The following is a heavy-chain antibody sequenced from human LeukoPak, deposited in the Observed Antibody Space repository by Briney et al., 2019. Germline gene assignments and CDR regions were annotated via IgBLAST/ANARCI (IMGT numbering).Heavy chain of an antibody. D-gene: IGHD6-13*01. CDR1: GGSISSGSYY. CDR2: IYTSGST. J-gene: IGHJ5*02. V-gene: IGHV4-61*02. Sequence: TLSLTCTVSGGSISSGSYYWSWIRQPAGKGLEWIGRIYTSGSTNYNPSLKSRVTISVDTSKNQFSLKLSSVTAADTAVYYCARQQLVPYNWFDPWGQGTLVTISS. CDR3: ARQQLVPYNWFDP.